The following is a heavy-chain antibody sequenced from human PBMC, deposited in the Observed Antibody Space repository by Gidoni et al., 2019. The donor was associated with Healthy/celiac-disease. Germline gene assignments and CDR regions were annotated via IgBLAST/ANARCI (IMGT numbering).Heavy chain of an antibody. CDR2: ISYDGSNK. J-gene: IGHJ4*02. V-gene: IGHV3-30*18. Sequence: QVQLVESGGGVVQPGRSLRLSCAASGFTFSSYGMHWVRQAPGKGLEWVAVISYDGSNKYYADSVKGRFTISRDNSKNTLYLQMNSLRAEDTAVYYCAKENYYGSGHYYFDYWGQGTLVTVSS. D-gene: IGHD3-10*01. CDR1: GFTFSSYG. CDR3: AKENYYGSGHYYFDY.